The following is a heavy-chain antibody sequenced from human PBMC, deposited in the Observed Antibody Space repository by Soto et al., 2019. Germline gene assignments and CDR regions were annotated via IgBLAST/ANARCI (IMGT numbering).Heavy chain of an antibody. D-gene: IGHD2-15*01. Sequence: PGGSLRLSCAASGFTFSSYSMNWVRQAPGKGLEWVSSISSSSSYIYYADSVKGRFTISRDNAKNSLYLQMNSLRAEDTAVYYCARDAVVVAATPSFVDYWGQGTLVTVSS. J-gene: IGHJ4*02. CDR2: ISSSSSYI. CDR1: GFTFSSYS. CDR3: ARDAVVVAATPSFVDY. V-gene: IGHV3-21*01.